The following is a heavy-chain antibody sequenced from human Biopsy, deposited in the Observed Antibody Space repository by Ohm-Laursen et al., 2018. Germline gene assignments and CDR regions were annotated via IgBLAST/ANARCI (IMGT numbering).Heavy chain of an antibody. J-gene: IGHJ4*02. CDR1: GDAFLGYY. Sequence: ASVKVSCKASGDAFLGYYLHWVRQAPGQGLKWMGSIYPNSGDTDFAQKFQGRVSMTRDTSVSTAYLELSSLRSDDTAIYYCARDLLEWSLPSWGQGTLVIVSS. CDR2: IYPNSGDT. D-gene: IGHD3-3*01. CDR3: ARDLLEWSLPS. V-gene: IGHV1-2*02.